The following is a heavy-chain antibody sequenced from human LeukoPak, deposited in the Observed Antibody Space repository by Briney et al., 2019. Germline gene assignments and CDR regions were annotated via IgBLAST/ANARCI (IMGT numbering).Heavy chain of an antibody. CDR3: ATDSPVAGSKALDC. D-gene: IGHD6-19*01. CDR1: GFTFSNYA. J-gene: IGHJ4*02. V-gene: IGHV3-21*01. Sequence: GGSLRLSCGASGFTFSNYAMNWVRQAPGKGLEWVSSISGSSSHTYYADSLKGRFTISRDNARNSLYLQLNSLRADDTAVYYCATDSPVAGSKALDCWGQGTLVTVSS. CDR2: ISGSSSHT.